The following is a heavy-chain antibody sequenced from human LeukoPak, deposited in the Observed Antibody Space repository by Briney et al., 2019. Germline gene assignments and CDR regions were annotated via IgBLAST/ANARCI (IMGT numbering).Heavy chain of an antibody. CDR2: ISYDGSNK. Sequence: GGSLRLSCAASGFTFSSYGMHWVRQAPGKGLEWVAVISYDGSNKYYADSVKGRFTISRDNSKNTLYLQMNSLRAEDTAVYYCAKDLRYYGSGSCSYFDYWGQGTLVTVSS. CDR3: AKDLRYYGSGSCSYFDY. D-gene: IGHD3-10*01. CDR1: GFTFSSYG. J-gene: IGHJ4*02. V-gene: IGHV3-30*18.